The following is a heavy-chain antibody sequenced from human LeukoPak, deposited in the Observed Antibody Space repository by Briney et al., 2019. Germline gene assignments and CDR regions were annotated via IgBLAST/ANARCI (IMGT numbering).Heavy chain of an antibody. CDR3: ARSDEALFDY. J-gene: IGHJ4*02. Sequence: SETLSLTCTVSDDSITIYYWSWIRQPPGKGLEWIGYIYTSGSTNYNPSLKSRVTMSVDTSKNQFSLKLSSVTAADTAVYYCARSDEALFDYWGQGTLVTVSS. CDR2: IYTSGST. CDR1: DDSITIYY. V-gene: IGHV4-4*08.